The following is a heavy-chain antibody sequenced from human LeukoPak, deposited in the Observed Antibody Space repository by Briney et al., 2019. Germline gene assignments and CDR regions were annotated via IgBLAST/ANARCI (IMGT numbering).Heavy chain of an antibody. D-gene: IGHD6-25*01. V-gene: IGHV4-59*01. CDR2: IYYSGFT. J-gene: IGHJ4*02. CDR3: ARSHPFDIAAAYFDY. Sequence: SETLSLTCTVSGGSISTYYWHWIRQPPGKGLEWIGYIYYSGFTNYNPSLKGRVTFLVDTSKNQFSLKLSSVTAADTAVYYCARSHPFDIAAAYFDYWGQGTLVTVSS. CDR1: GGSISTYY.